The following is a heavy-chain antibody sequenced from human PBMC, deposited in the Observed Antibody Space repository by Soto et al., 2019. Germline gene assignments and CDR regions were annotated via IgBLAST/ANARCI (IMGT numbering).Heavy chain of an antibody. CDR2: IFESGAT. Sequence: QVQLQESGPGLVKPSGTLSLTCAVSGGSISSSSWWTWVRQSPGKGLEWIGEIFESGATNYNPSLKSRLTMSVDKSKTQFSLNLTSLTAAETAVYFSTTAHAGELNIWGQGALATVSS. D-gene: IGHD1-7*01. CDR1: GGSISSSSW. J-gene: IGHJ4*02. V-gene: IGHV4-4*02. CDR3: TTAHAGELNI.